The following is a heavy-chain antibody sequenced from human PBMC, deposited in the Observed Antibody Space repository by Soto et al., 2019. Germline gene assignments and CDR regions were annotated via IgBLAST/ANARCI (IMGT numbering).Heavy chain of an antibody. Sequence: GSLSLSCAASGFTFSSYSMNWVRQAPGKGLEWVSSISSSSSYIYYADSVKGRFTISRDNAKNSLYLQMNSLRAEDTAVYYCAREAGTTDDYWGQGTLVTVSS. V-gene: IGHV3-21*01. J-gene: IGHJ4*02. CDR3: AREAGTTDDY. CDR2: ISSSSSYI. CDR1: GFTFSSYS. D-gene: IGHD1-1*01.